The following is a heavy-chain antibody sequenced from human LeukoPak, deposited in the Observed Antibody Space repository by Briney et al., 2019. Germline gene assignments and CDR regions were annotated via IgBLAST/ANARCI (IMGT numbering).Heavy chain of an antibody. V-gene: IGHV4-59*01. CDR3: ARDISGYDYFDY. D-gene: IGHD5-12*01. Sequence: SETLSLTCTVSGGSISSYYWSWIRQPPGKGLEWIGYIYYSGSTNYNPSLKSRVTVSVDTSKNQFSLKLSSVTAADTAVYYCARDISGYDYFDYWGQGTLVTVSS. J-gene: IGHJ4*02. CDR1: GGSISSYY. CDR2: IYYSGST.